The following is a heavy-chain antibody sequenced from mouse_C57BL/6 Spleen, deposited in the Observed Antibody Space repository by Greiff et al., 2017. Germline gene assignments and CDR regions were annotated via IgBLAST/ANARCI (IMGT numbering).Heavy chain of an antibody. CDR1: GYAFTNYL. V-gene: IGHV1-54*01. CDR3: ARSSGSGDFDY. Sequence: QVQLQQSGAELVRPGTSVKVSCKASGYAFTNYLIEWVKQRPGQGLEWIGVINPGSGGTNYNEKFKGKATLTADKSSSTAYMQLSSLTSEDSAVYFCARSSGSGDFDYWGQGTTLTVSS. J-gene: IGHJ2*01. CDR2: INPGSGGT. D-gene: IGHD3-2*02.